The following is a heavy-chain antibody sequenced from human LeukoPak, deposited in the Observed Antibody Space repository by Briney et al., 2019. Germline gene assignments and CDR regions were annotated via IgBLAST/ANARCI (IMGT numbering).Heavy chain of an antibody. Sequence: SETLSLTCNVSGYTVSSGYFWGWIRQPPGKGLEWIGSVSHSGLTYYNPSLKSRVTISVDKSKNQLSLKLSSVTAADTAMYYCARDLAVATISFYFDYWGQGTLVSVSS. V-gene: IGHV4-38-2*02. CDR1: GYTVSSGYF. CDR3: ARDLAVATISFYFDY. CDR2: VSHSGLT. D-gene: IGHD5-12*01. J-gene: IGHJ4*02.